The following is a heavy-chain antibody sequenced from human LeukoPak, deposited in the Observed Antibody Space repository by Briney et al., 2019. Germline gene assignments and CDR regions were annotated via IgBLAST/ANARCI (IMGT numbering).Heavy chain of an antibody. V-gene: IGHV3-74*01. J-gene: IGHJ4*02. D-gene: IGHD2/OR15-2a*01. CDR3: ASLSAAGF. CDR2: LNSDGSSP. CDR1: GFTFSNYW. Sequence: GGSLRLSCTASGFTFSNYWMHWVRQAPGKGLVWVSRLNSDGSSPSYADSVKGRFTISRDNAMNTLSVQMNSLRAYDTAVYHWASLSAAGFWGQGTLVTVSS.